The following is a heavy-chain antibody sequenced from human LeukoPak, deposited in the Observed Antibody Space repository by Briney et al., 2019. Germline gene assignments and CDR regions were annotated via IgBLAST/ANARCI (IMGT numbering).Heavy chain of an antibody. CDR3: VRDGSGSDFSLDY. CDR1: GFTFSSYW. V-gene: IGHV3-7*04. J-gene: IGHJ4*02. Sequence: PGGSLRLSCAASGFTFSSYWMSWVRQAPGKGLEWVANIKEDGSRNHYVDSVKGRFTISRDNAKKSVFLQMNRLKDEDTAVYYCVRDGSGSDFSLDYWGQGTLVTVSS. CDR2: IKEDGSRN. D-gene: IGHD3-10*01.